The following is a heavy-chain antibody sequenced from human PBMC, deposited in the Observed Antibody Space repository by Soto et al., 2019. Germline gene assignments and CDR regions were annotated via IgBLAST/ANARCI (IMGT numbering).Heavy chain of an antibody. V-gene: IGHV3-23*01. CDR3: ESSFDWLTPYDY. D-gene: IGHD3-9*01. J-gene: IGHJ4*02. Sequence: PGGSLRLSCAASGFTFSYYAMSWVRQTPGKGLELVSHISRSGDTTYYADSVKGRFTVSRDNSKNTVYLQMNSLRADDSAVYYSESSFDWLTPYDYWGQGALVTVSP. CDR1: GFTFSYYA. CDR2: ISRSGDTT.